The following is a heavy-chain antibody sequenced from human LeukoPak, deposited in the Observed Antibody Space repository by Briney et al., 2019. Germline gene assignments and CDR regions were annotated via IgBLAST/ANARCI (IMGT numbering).Heavy chain of an antibody. D-gene: IGHD3-3*01. CDR1: GGSISSSSYY. Sequence: SETLSLTCTVSGGSISSSSYYWGWIRQPPGKGLGWIGSIYYSGSTYYNPSLKSRVTISVDTSKNQFSLKLSSVTAADTAVYYCFQGDFWSGYDYWGQGTLVTVSS. CDR3: FQGDFWSGYDY. J-gene: IGHJ4*02. CDR2: IYYSGST. V-gene: IGHV4-39*07.